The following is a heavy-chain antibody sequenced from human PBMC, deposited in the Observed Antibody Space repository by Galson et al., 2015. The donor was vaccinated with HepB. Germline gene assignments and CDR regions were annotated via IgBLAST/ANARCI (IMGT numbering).Heavy chain of an antibody. D-gene: IGHD6-19*01. Sequence: ETLSLTCTVSGGSISSSSYYWGWIRQTPGKGLEWIGSIYYSGSTYYNPSLKSRVTISVDTSKNQFSLKLSSVTAADTAVYYCAREQWLVDWGEYGMDVWGQGTTVTVSS. V-gene: IGHV4-39*07. CDR2: IYYSGST. CDR1: GGSISSSSYY. CDR3: AREQWLVDWGEYGMDV. J-gene: IGHJ6*02.